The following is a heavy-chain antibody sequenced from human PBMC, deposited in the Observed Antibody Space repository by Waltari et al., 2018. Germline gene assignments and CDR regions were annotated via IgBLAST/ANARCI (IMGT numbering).Heavy chain of an antibody. CDR2: IYGSGST. J-gene: IGHJ4*02. Sequence: QVQLQESGPGLVQPSGTLSLTCVVSGDSITNNHWWSWVRQAPGKGLEWIGQIYGSGSTIYNPSVKSRVTISADNSKNQFSLTLKSVTAADTALYFCARGLSQYGATTGFDYWGQGTRVSVSS. CDR1: GDSITNNHW. D-gene: IGHD3-9*01. CDR3: ARGLSQYGATTGFDY. V-gene: IGHV4-4*02.